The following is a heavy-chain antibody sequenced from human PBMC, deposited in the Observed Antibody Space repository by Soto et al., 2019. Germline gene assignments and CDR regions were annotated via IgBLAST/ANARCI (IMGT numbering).Heavy chain of an antibody. D-gene: IGHD1-26*01. CDR2: IYYSGST. J-gene: IGHJ4*02. Sequence: SETLSLTTTVSGGSISSGGYYWSWIRQHPGKGLEWIGYIYYSGSTYYNPSLKSRVTISVDTSKNQFSLKLSFVTAADTAVYYCARDLGMGYDYWGQGTLVTVSS. CDR1: GGSISSGGYY. CDR3: ARDLGMGYDY. V-gene: IGHV4-31*03.